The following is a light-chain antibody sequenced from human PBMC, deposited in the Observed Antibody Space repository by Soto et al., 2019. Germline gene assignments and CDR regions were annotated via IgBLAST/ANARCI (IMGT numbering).Light chain of an antibody. V-gene: IGLV2-14*01. J-gene: IGLJ1*01. Sequence: VLTQPSSVSASPGQSISISCTGTSDDIGAYDYVSWYQQHPGKAPKLILYAVSNRPSGVSTRFSGSKSGNTASLTISGVQADDEADYYCSSYRSSDTLEVFGTGTKVT. CDR1: SDDIGAYDY. CDR2: AVS. CDR3: SSYRSSDTLEV.